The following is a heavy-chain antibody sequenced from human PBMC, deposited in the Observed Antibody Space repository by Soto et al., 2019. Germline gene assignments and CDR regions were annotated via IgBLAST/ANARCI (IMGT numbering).Heavy chain of an antibody. CDR2: ISSSSSYI. V-gene: IGHV3-21*01. Sequence: GGSLRLSCAASGFTFSSYSMNWGLQAPGKGLEWVSSISSSSSYIYYADSVKGRFTISRDNAKNSLYLQMNSLRAEDTAVYYCSSWYYYYYYMDVWGKGTTVTVSS. CDR1: GFTFSSYS. J-gene: IGHJ6*03. D-gene: IGHD6-13*01. CDR3: SSWYYYYYYMDV.